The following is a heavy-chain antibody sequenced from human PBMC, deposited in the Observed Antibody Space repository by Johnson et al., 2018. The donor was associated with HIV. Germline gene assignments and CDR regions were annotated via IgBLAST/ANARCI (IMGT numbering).Heavy chain of an antibody. CDR1: GFTFSSYA. J-gene: IGHJ3*02. D-gene: IGHD2-21*02. V-gene: IGHV3-30*04. Sequence: QVQLVESGGGVVQPGGSLRLSCAASGFTFSSYAMHWVRQAPGKGLEWVAVISYDGSNKYYADSVKGRFTIYRDNSKNTLYLQMNSLRAEDTAVYYCASCGGDCRDAFDIWGQGTMVTVSS. CDR2: ISYDGSNK. CDR3: ASCGGDCRDAFDI.